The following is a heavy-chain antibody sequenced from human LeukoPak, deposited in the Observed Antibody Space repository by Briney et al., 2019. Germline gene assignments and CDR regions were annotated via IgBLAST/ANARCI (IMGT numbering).Heavy chain of an antibody. D-gene: IGHD1-26*01. Sequence: SETLSLTCTVSGGSISSYYWSWVRQPPGKGLEWIGYIYFSGSTNYDPPLKSRVTMSVNTSKNQFSLKLSSLTAADTAVYYCMRGGIVGTTARVPLFDYWGQGTLVTVSS. V-gene: IGHV4-59*01. J-gene: IGHJ4*02. CDR1: GGSISSYY. CDR2: IYFSGST. CDR3: MRGGIVGTTARVPLFDY.